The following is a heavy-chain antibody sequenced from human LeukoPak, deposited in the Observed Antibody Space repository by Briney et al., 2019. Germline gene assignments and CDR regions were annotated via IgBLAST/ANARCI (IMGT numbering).Heavy chain of an antibody. D-gene: IGHD3-3*01. CDR1: GYTFTGYY. CDR2: INPNSGGT. V-gene: IGHV1-2*02. J-gene: IGHJ5*02. Sequence: GASVKVSCKASGYTFTGYYTHWVRQAPGQGLEWMGWINPNSGGTNYAQKFQGRVTMTWDTSISTAYMELSRLRSDDTAVYYCARGGRITIFGVVSNWFDPWGQGTLVTVSS. CDR3: ARGGRITIFGVVSNWFDP.